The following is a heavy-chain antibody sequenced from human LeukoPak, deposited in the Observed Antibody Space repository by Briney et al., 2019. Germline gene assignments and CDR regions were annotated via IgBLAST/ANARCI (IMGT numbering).Heavy chain of an antibody. J-gene: IGHJ5*01. CDR3: ARVETGWFDS. D-gene: IGHD1-14*01. Sequence: GGSLRLSCAVSGLTFSNAWMSWVRQAPGKGLEWVGRIKSTTVDATPEYAAPVKGRFTISRDDSKNTVYLQMNSLKTEDTAVYYCARVETGWFDSWGQGALVTVSS. V-gene: IGHV3-15*01. CDR2: IKSTTVDATP. CDR1: GLTFSNAW.